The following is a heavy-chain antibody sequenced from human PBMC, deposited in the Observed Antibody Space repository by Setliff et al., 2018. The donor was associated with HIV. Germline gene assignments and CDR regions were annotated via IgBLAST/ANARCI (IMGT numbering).Heavy chain of an antibody. V-gene: IGHV4-61*09. CDR2: IHASGNT. J-gene: IGHJ3*02. D-gene: IGHD6-13*01. Sequence: ASETLSLTCTVSGGSISSGSYYWSWIRQPAGKGLEWNGHIHASGNTNYNPSLKSRVTISVDTSKKYFSLRLTSVTAADTAVYYCARAIVYGSAFDIWGQGTMVTVSS. CDR1: GGSISSGSYY. CDR3: ARAIVYGSAFDI.